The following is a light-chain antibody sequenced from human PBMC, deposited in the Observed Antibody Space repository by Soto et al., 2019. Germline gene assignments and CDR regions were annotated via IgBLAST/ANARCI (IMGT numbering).Light chain of an antibody. CDR2: AAS. V-gene: IGKV1D-17*01. CDR3: LQHNSYPLT. J-gene: IGKJ4*01. Sequence: NIQMTQSPSAMSASVGDRVTITCRARQGISNYLAWFQQKPGKVPKHLIYAASSLQSGVTSRFSGSGSGTEFTLTISSLQPEDFATYYCLQHNSYPLTVGGGTKVEIK. CDR1: QGISNY.